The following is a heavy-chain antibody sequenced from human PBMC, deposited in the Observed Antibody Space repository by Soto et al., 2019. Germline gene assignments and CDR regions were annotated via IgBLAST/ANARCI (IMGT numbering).Heavy chain of an antibody. CDR1: GFTLSDYY. V-gene: IGHV3-11*01. D-gene: IGHD6-19*01. CDR2: ISSNSFTT. J-gene: IGHJ5*02. Sequence: QVHLVESGGGLVKPGGSLTLSCEASGFTLSDYYMSWIRQAPGKGLEWVSYISSNSFTTYYADSVKGRFSISRDNAKNYMLMQMNSLKANATAVYYCVSGSIVQSDTSAWHRHYFDAWGQGTRVTVSS. CDR3: VSGSIVQSDTSAWHRHYFDA.